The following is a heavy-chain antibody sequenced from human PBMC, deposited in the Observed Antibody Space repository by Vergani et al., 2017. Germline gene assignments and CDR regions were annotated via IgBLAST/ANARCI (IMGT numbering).Heavy chain of an antibody. J-gene: IGHJ6*02. CDR2: ISYDGSNK. V-gene: IGHV3-30-3*01. CDR3: AGGEQGRGYSSGYGMDV. D-gene: IGHD6-19*01. CDR1: GFTLSSYA. Sequence: QVQLVESGGGVVQPGRSLRLSCAASGFTLSSYAMHWVRQAPGKGLEWVAVISYDGSNKYYADSVKGRFTISRDNSKNTLYLKMNSLGAEDTAVYYCAGGEQGRGYSSGYGMDVWGQGTTVTVSS.